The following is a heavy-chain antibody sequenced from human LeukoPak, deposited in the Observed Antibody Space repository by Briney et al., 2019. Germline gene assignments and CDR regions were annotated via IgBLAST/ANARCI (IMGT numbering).Heavy chain of an antibody. Sequence: SETLSLTCTVSGRSISSYYWSWIRQPAGKGLEWIGRIYTSGSTNYNPSLKSRVTMSVDTSKNQFSLKLSSVTAADTAVYYCARSSYYYGSGSPPDYWGQGTLVTVSS. J-gene: IGHJ4*02. CDR3: ARSSYYYGSGSPPDY. CDR1: GRSISSYY. CDR2: IYTSGST. D-gene: IGHD3-10*01. V-gene: IGHV4-4*07.